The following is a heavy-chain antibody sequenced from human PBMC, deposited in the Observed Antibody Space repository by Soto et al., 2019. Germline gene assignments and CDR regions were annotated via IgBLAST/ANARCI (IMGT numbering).Heavy chain of an antibody. CDR2: IYHSGST. V-gene: IGHV4-38-2*02. CDR1: GYSISTGFN. CDR3: ARDWGTGFHHFDS. Sequence: SETLSLTCAVSGYSISTGFNWGWIRQPPGKGLEWIGSIYHSGSTYYNLSLKSRVTISADTSKNQISLKLISVTAADTALYYCARDWGTGFHHFDSCGQGTLVTVSS. J-gene: IGHJ4*02. D-gene: IGHD6-19*01.